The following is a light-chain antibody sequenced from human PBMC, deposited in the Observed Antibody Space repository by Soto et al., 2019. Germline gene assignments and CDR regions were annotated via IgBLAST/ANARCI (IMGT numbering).Light chain of an antibody. CDR2: DAS. CDR1: RDITDY. Sequence: DTQMTPSPSSLSASVGDRVAITCQASRDITDYLNWYQQKPGKAPKLLIYDASSLESGVPSRFSGSGSGTEFTLTISSLQPDDFATYYCQQYNSYTWTFGQGTKVDIK. CDR3: QQYNSYTWT. J-gene: IGKJ1*01. V-gene: IGKV1-33*01.